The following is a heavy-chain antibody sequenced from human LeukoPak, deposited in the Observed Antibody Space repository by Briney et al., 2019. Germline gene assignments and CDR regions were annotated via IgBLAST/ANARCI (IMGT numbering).Heavy chain of an antibody. Sequence: GGSLRLSCAASGYYWMHWVRQAPGKGLVWVSHINSDGSWTSYADSVKGRFTISKDNAKNTVYLQMNSLRAEDTAVYYCVSFYETYWGRGTLVTVSS. CDR3: VSFYETY. D-gene: IGHD2/OR15-2a*01. J-gene: IGHJ4*02. CDR1: GYYW. V-gene: IGHV3-74*01. CDR2: INSDGSWT.